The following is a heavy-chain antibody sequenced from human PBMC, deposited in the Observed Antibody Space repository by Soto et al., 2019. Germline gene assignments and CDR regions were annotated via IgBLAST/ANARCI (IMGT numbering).Heavy chain of an antibody. CDR3: AGDTYGMDV. CDR2: IHYSGTT. J-gene: IGHJ6*02. V-gene: IGHV4-59*01. Sequence: QVHFQESGPGLVKPSETLSLTCTVSGGSINNYYCNWVRQPPGKGLEWIGSIHYSGTTHYNPSLESRVTISAARAKNQFSLKLNSVTAAGTAVYYCAGDTYGMDVWGQGTTVTVSS. CDR1: GGSINNYY.